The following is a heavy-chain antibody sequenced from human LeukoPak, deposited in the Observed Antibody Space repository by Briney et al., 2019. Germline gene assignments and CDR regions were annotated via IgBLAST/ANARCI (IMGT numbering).Heavy chain of an antibody. CDR3: ARDQGYCTTTSCYSIGGYFDY. CDR2: ISYDGSNR. CDR1: GFTFSTYA. D-gene: IGHD2-2*01. V-gene: IGHV3-30-3*01. J-gene: IGHJ4*02. Sequence: GMSLRLSCAASGFTFSTYAMHWVRQAPGKGLEWVAVISYDGSNRYADSVKGRFTISRDSSRHTVYLQMNSLRDEDTAVYYCARDQGYCTTTSCYSIGGYFDYWGQGTLVTVSS.